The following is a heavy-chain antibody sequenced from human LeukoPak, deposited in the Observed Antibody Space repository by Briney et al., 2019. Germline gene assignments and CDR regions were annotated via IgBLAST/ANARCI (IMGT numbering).Heavy chain of an antibody. D-gene: IGHD3-22*01. V-gene: IGHV3-7*01. J-gene: IGHJ4*02. Sequence: GGSLRLSCAASGFTFSSQWMSWVRQAPGKGLEWVAIVDQGGTEKYYVDSVKGRFTISRDNAENSLYLQMNSLRAEDTAVYYCARDHYDSSSIDYWGQGTLVTVSS. CDR2: VDQGGTEK. CDR3: ARDHYDSSSIDY. CDR1: GFTFSSQW.